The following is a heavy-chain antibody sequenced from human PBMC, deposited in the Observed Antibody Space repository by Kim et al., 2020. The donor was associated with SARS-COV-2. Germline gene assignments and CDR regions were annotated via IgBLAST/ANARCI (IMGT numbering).Heavy chain of an antibody. V-gene: IGHV1-69*01. D-gene: IGHD5-12*01. J-gene: IGHJ4*02. CDR3: ARGEGYKRGLW. CDR2: A. Sequence: ANYAQKFQGSVTITADESTSTAYMELSSLRSEDTAVYYCARGEGYKRGLWWGQGTLVTVSS.